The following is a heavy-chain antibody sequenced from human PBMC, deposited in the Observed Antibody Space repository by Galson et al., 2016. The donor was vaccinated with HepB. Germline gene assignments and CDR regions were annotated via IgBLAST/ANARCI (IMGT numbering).Heavy chain of an antibody. J-gene: IGHJ4*02. CDR3: ARGGDSSGWYEVIL. D-gene: IGHD6-19*01. CDR2: IVPIYGTR. V-gene: IGHV1-69*13. Sequence: SVKVSCKASGGTFRRYAISWVRQAPGQGLEWMGGIVPIYGTRNYAQKFQGRVTFTADESTSTAYMELSSLRFEDTALYYCARGGDSSGWYEVILWGQGTLVTVSS. CDR1: GGTFRRYA.